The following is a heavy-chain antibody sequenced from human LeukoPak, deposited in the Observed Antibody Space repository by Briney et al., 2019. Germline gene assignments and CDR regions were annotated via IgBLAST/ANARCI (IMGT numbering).Heavy chain of an antibody. J-gene: IGHJ6*04. D-gene: IGHD3-10*02. CDR1: GFTFSSYS. CDR3: AELGITMIGGV. V-gene: IGHV3-48*04. CDR2: ISSSGSTI. Sequence: GRSLRLSCAASGFTFSSYSVHWVRQAPGKGLEWVSYISSSGSTIYYADSVKGRFTISRDNAKNSLYLQMNSLRAEDTAVYYCAELGITMIGGVWGKGTTVTISS.